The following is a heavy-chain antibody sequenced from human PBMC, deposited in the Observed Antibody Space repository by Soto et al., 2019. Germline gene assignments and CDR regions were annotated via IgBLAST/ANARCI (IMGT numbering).Heavy chain of an antibody. J-gene: IGHJ6*02. D-gene: IGHD2-2*01. CDR3: ASYTNCSSTSCYSRGDYYYYGMDV. CDR1: GYTFTGYY. Sequence: ASVKVSCKASGYTFTGYYMHWVRQAPGQGLGGMGGINPNSGGTTYAKKFQGRVTMTRDTSISTADMELSRLRSDDTAVYYCASYTNCSSTSCYSRGDYYYYGMDVWGQGTTVTVSS. V-gene: IGHV1-2*02. CDR2: INPNSGGT.